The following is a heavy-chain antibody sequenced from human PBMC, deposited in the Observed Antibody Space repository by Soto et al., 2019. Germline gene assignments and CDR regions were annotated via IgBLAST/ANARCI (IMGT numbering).Heavy chain of an antibody. Sequence: QVQLVQSGAEVKKPGSSVKVSCKASGGTFSSYAISWVRQAPGQGLEWMGGIIPIFGTANYAQKFQGRVTIHADESTSKAYMELSSLRSEDTAVYYCAREGGSGNYRYYAMDVWGQGTTVTVSS. CDR3: AREGGSGNYRYYAMDV. V-gene: IGHV1-69*12. J-gene: IGHJ6*02. CDR1: GGTFSSYA. D-gene: IGHD3-10*01. CDR2: IIPIFGTA.